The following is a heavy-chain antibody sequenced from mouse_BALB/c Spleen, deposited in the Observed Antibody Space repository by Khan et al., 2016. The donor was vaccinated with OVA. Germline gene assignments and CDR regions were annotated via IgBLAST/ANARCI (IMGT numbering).Heavy chain of an antibody. CDR1: GFTFSSYG. CDR2: ISGDSTTI. Sequence: QLEESGGGLVQPGGSRKLSCAASGFTFSSYGVHWVRQAPERGLEWVAYISGDSTTIYYADTVKGRFTISRDNPKNTLFLQMTSLMSEDTAKYYCATSYFYGYYFDYWGPGTTLTVSS. CDR3: ATSYFYGYYFDY. V-gene: IGHV5-17*02. J-gene: IGHJ2*01. D-gene: IGHD1-1*01.